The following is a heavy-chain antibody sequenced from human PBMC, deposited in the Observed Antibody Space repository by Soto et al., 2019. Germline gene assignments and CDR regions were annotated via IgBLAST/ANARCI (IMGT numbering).Heavy chain of an antibody. CDR1: GYAFTSYD. CDR2: MSPNSGKT. V-gene: IGHV1-8*01. J-gene: IGHJ4*02. Sequence: QVQLLQSGAEVKKPGASVKVTCKASGYAFTSYDINWVRQATGQGLEWMGWMSPNSGKTGSAQEFQGRVTMTRNTSISTAYMELSGLRSKDTAVYYCARGPEYYGSGRRELNYWGQGTLVTVSS. D-gene: IGHD3-10*01. CDR3: ARGPEYYGSGRRELNY.